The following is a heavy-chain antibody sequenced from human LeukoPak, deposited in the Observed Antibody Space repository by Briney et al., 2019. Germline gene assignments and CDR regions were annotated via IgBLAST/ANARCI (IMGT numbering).Heavy chain of an antibody. CDR3: AKGKYQWLVEIDY. CDR1: GFTFSSYA. Sequence: PGGSLRLSCAASGFTFSSYAMSWVRQAAGKGLEWVSGISWNSGSIGYADSVKGRFTISRDNAKNSLYLQMNSLRAEDTALYYCAKGKYQWLVEIDYWGQGTLVTVSS. CDR2: ISWNSGSI. D-gene: IGHD6-19*01. V-gene: IGHV3-9*01. J-gene: IGHJ4*02.